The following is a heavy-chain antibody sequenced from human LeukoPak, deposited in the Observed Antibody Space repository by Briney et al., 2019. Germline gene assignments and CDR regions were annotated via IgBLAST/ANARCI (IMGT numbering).Heavy chain of an antibody. CDR2: IYYSGST. CDR1: GGSISSGDYY. J-gene: IGHJ5*02. V-gene: IGHV4-30-4*01. D-gene: IGHD2-2*01. CDR3: ARAPGPLGYCSSTSCYWFDP. Sequence: PSETLSLTCTASGGSISSGDYYWSWIRQPPGKGLEWIGYIYYSGSTYYNPSLKSRVTISVDTSKNQFSLKLSSVTAADTAVYYCARAPGPLGYCSSTSCYWFDPWGQGTLVTVSS.